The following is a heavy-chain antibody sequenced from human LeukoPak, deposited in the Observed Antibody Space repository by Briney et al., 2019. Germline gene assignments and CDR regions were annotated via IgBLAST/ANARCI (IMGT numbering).Heavy chain of an antibody. CDR2: ISGSGGST. V-gene: IGHV3-23*01. CDR1: GFTFSSYA. J-gene: IGHJ4*02. Sequence: GGSLRLSCAASGFTFSSYAMSWVRQAPGKGLEWVSAISGSGGSTYYADSVKGRFTISRDNSKNTLYLQMNSLRAEDTAVYYCARGSDSTQSGYDFPLPFDYWGQGTLVTVSS. D-gene: IGHD5-12*01. CDR3: ARGSDSTQSGYDFPLPFDY.